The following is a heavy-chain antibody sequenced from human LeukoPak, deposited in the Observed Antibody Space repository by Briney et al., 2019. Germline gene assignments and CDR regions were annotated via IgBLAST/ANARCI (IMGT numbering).Heavy chain of an antibody. CDR1: GDSISGSSYY. J-gene: IGHJ4*02. CDR3: TRDHYDSSGYPFDY. D-gene: IGHD3-22*01. CDR2: TFYNGRT. Sequence: SETLSLTCTVSGDSISGSSYYWGWIRQPPGKGLEWIGSTFYNGRTHYKPSLKSRVTISVDTSKNQFSLKLSSVTAADTAVYYCTRDHYDSSGYPFDYWGQGTLVTVSS. V-gene: IGHV4-39*07.